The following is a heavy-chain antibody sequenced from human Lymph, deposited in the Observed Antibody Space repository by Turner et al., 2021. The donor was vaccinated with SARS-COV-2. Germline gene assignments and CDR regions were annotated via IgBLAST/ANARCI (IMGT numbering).Heavy chain of an antibody. CDR3: ARETVNNWVDP. J-gene: IGHJ5*02. D-gene: IGHD2-21*02. CDR2: IYYRGST. CDR1: GGSMNSNY. Sequence: QVQLQESGPRLVKPLETLSLTCTVSGGSMNSNYWSWIRQPPGKRLEWIGYIYYRGSTNYHPSLESRVTISVDTSRNQFSLNLTSVTAADTAIYYCARETVNNWVDPWGQGTLVTVSS. V-gene: IGHV4-59*01.